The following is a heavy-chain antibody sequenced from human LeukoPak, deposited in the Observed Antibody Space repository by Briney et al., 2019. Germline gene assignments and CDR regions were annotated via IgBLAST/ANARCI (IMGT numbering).Heavy chain of an antibody. D-gene: IGHD3-10*01. Sequence: GGSLRLSCAASGFTFDDFAMHWVRQAPGKGVEWVSLISGDGGNTYYADSVKGRFTISRDNSKESLYLQMNSLRTEDTAFYYCAKESSYYYASGSLSYWGQGTLVTVSS. V-gene: IGHV3-43*02. J-gene: IGHJ4*02. CDR3: AKESSYYYASGSLSY. CDR1: GFTFDDFA. CDR2: ISGDGGNT.